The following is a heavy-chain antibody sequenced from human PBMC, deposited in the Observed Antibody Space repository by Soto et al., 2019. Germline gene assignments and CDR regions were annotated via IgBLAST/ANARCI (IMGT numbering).Heavy chain of an antibody. V-gene: IGHV4-39*01. CDR2: IYYSGST. CDR1: GGSISSSSYY. CDR3: ARRKRDIVVVPAAIPPYYGMDV. D-gene: IGHD2-2*01. J-gene: IGHJ6*02. Sequence: SETLSLTCTVSGGSISSSSYYWGWIRQPPGKGLEWIGSIYYSGSTYYNPSLKSRVTISVDTSKNQFSLKLSSVTAADTAVYYCARRKRDIVVVPAAIPPYYGMDVWRQGTTVTVSS.